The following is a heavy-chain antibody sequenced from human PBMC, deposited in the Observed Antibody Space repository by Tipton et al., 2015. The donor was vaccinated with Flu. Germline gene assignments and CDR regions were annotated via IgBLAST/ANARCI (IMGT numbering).Heavy chain of an antibody. J-gene: IGHJ4*02. CDR2: VSTSGST. D-gene: IGHD3-3*01. CDR3: ARAFGVVPFFDN. V-gene: IGHV4-4*07. CDR1: GGSISKSY. Sequence: TLSLTCTVSGGSISKSYWSWIRQPAGRGLEWIGRVSTSGSTNCNASLESRVTMSRDTSKNQFSLRLRSATAADTAVFYCARAFGVVPFFDNWGQGTLVTVSS.